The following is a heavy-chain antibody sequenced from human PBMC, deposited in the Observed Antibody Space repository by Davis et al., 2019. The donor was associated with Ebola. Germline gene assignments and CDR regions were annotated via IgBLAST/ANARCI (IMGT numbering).Heavy chain of an antibody. V-gene: IGHV3-7*01. D-gene: IGHD5-18*01. CDR3: VPGTWI. CDR2: IKEDGSET. J-gene: IGHJ4*02. Sequence: GESLKISCAASGFTFRSYWMSWVRQAPGKGLEWVANIKEDGSETSFVDSVKGRFTISRDNAKNSLYLQMNTLRVEDTAIYYCVPGTWIRGQGTLVTVSS. CDR1: GFTFRSYW.